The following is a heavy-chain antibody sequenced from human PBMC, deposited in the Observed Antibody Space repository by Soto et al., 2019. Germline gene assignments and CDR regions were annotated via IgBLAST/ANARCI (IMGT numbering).Heavy chain of an antibody. Sequence: EVQLVESGGRLVQPGRSLRLSCAASGFTFDDYVVHWVRQVPGKGLEWVSGIDWNSGAIGYADSVKGRFIISRDSAKNTLFLQMNRLRAEDTALYWCAKDIGYCSSTRCVYGMDVWGQGTTVTV. CDR2: IDWNSGAI. J-gene: IGHJ6*02. CDR3: AKDIGYCSSTRCVYGMDV. V-gene: IGHV3-9*01. CDR1: GFTFDDYV. D-gene: IGHD2-2*03.